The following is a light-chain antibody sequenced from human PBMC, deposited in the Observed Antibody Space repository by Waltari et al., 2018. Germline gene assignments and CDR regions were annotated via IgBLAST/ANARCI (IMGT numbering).Light chain of an antibody. CDR3: HSRVVSNVRGA. J-gene: IGLJ2*01. CDR2: GKD. V-gene: IGLV3-19*01. Sequence: SSELTQDPAVSVALGQTVRITCQGDSLRSYDASWYQQKPGQAPILVIYGKDNRPSGSADRFSGYTSGNTASLSITGSQAEDEADYYCHSRVVSNVRGAFGGGNKLNVL. CDR1: SLRSYD.